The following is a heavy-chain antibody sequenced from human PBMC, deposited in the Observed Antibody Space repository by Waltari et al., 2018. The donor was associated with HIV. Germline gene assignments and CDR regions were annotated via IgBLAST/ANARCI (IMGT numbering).Heavy chain of an antibody. V-gene: IGHV3-30*02. J-gene: IGHJ5*02. Sequence: QVQLVESGGGVVQPGRSLRLSCETSGFTFKSYGRQWVRQAPGKGLEWVAFIWYDGTEKYYVDSVKGRFVISRDNSKNTLYLQMNSLRPEDTAMYYCAKDANTFHEFGPNWLDPWGQGTLVSVSS. CDR1: GFTFKSYG. CDR3: AKDANTFHEFGPNWLDP. CDR2: IWYDGTEK. D-gene: IGHD3-10*01.